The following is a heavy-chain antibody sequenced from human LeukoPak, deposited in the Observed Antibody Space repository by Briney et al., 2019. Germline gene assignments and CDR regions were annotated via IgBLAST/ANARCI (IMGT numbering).Heavy chain of an antibody. D-gene: IGHD6-19*01. V-gene: IGHV3-74*01. CDR3: ATSRYSGDYFDY. Sequence: PGGSLRLSCAASGFTFNIYWMHWVRQAPGKGLVWVSRINSDGCSTSYADSVKGRFTISRDNAKNTLYVQMNSLRAEDTGVYYCATSRYSGDYFDYWGQGTLVTVSS. J-gene: IGHJ4*02. CDR2: INSDGCST. CDR1: GFTFNIYW.